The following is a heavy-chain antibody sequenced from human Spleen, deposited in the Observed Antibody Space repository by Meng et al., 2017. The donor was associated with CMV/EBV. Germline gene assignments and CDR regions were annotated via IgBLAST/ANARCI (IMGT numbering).Heavy chain of an antibody. CDR3: AKLLTTVTQPPYGMDV. Sequence: GESLKISCAASGFTFSNAWMSWVRQAPGKGLEWVGRIKSKSDGGTRDHAAPVKGRFTISRDDSKNTLYLQMNSLRAEDTAVYYCAKLLTTVTQPPYGMDVWGQGTTVTVSS. D-gene: IGHD4-17*01. V-gene: IGHV3-15*01. J-gene: IGHJ6*02. CDR2: IKSKSDGGTR. CDR1: GFTFSNAW.